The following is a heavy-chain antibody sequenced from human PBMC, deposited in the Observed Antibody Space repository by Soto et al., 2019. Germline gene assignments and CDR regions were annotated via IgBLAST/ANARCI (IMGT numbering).Heavy chain of an antibody. Sequence: EVQLVESGGGLVKPGGSLRLSCAASGFTFSSYSMNWVRQAPGKGLEWVSSISSSSSYIYYADSVKGRFTISRDNAKNSLYLQMNSLRAEDTAVYYCARDVSRDGSSSFPDWFDPWGQGTLVTVSS. V-gene: IGHV3-21*01. D-gene: IGHD6-6*01. J-gene: IGHJ5*02. CDR1: GFTFSSYS. CDR2: ISSSSSYI. CDR3: ARDVSRDGSSSFPDWFDP.